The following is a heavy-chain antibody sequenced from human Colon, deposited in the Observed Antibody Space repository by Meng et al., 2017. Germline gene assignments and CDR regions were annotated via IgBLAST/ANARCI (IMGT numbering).Heavy chain of an antibody. CDR2: IYYTGNT. D-gene: IGHD4-17*01. CDR1: GASVSSDSHY. J-gene: IGHJ5*02. Sequence: QVQLPEAGQGLVAPPVTLLPRCTVSGASVSSDSHYWSWIRQSPGKGLEWIGYIYYTGNTNYNPSLASRVSMSLDTSKNHFSLHLTSVTAADTAIYYCARVNGDFDEAWFDPWGQGTLVTVSS. CDR3: ARVNGDFDEAWFDP. V-gene: IGHV4-61*03.